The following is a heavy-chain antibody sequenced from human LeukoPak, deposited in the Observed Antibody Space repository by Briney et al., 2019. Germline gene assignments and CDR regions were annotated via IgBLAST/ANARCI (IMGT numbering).Heavy chain of an antibody. Sequence: SETLSLTCTVSGGSISSYYWSWIRQPAGKGLEWIGRMYTSVNANYNPSLKSRVTMSLDTSKNQFSLNLSSVSAADTAVYYCARSSGWYMGFDYWGQGTLVTVSS. CDR3: ARSSGWYMGFDY. D-gene: IGHD6-19*01. CDR2: MYTSVNA. CDR1: GGSISSYY. J-gene: IGHJ4*02. V-gene: IGHV4-4*07.